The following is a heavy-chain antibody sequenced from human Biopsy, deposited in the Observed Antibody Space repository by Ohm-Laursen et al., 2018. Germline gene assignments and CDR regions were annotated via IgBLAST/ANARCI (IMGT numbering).Heavy chain of an antibody. CDR1: GVTLSGYK. CDR2: ISGSSTYI. D-gene: IGHD5-12*01. V-gene: IGHV3-21*01. Sequence: SLRLSCAASGVTLSGYKMNWVRQAPGKGLEWVSSISGSSTYIYYADSVKGRFTMSRDNFKNTVYLQMNSLSAGDTAVYFCARDPPNSGYSLDFWGQGTLATVSS. J-gene: IGHJ4*02. CDR3: ARDPPNSGYSLDF.